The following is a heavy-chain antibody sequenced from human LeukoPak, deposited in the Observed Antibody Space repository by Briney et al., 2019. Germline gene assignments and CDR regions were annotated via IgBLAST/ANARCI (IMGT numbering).Heavy chain of an antibody. CDR1: GGSFSGYY. J-gene: IGHJ3*02. V-gene: IGHV4-34*01. Sequence: SETLSLTCAVYGGSFSGYYWSWIRQPPWKGLEWIGEINHSGSTNYNPSLKSRVTISVDTSKNQFTLKLSSVTAADTAVYYCARHHSSGYYRDAFDIWGQGTMLTVSS. D-gene: IGHD3-22*01. CDR2: INHSGST. CDR3: ARHHSSGYYRDAFDI.